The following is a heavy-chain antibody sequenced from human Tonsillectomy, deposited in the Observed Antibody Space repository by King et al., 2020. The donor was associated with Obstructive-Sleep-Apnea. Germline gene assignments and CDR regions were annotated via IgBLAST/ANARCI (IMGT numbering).Heavy chain of an antibody. CDR1: GITFSSYI. J-gene: IGHJ3*01. CDR2: ISSSTSTI. V-gene: IGHV3-48*04. CDR3: ATGGPDAFDF. Sequence: VQLVESGGGLVQPGGSLRLSCAASGITFSSYIMNWVRQAPGKGLEWVAYISSSTSTIYYADSVKGRFTISRDNAKNSLYLQMNSLRAEDTAVYYCATGGPDAFDFWGRGTMVTVSS. D-gene: IGHD3-16*01.